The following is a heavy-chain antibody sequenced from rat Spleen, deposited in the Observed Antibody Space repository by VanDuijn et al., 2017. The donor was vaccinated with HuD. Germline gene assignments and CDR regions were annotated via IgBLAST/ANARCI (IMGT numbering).Heavy chain of an antibody. D-gene: IGHD1-11*01. CDR1: GFTFSNYD. J-gene: IGHJ3*01. CDR2: ISTGGGNT. CDR3: ARHGVNYGAYNWFAY. Sequence: EVQLVESGGGLVQPGRSLKLSCAASGFTFSNYDMAWVRQAPTKGLEWVASISTGGGNTYYRDSVKGRFTISRDSAESTLYLQMNSLRSEDTATYYCARHGVNYGAYNWFAYWGQGTLVTVSS. V-gene: IGHV5-25*01.